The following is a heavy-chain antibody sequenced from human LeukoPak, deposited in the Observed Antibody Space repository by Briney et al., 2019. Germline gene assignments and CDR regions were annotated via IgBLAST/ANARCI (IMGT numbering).Heavy chain of an antibody. Sequence: GSLRLSCAASGFTVSSNYMSWVRQAPGKGLEWGSVIYSGGSTYYADSVKGRFSISRDNSKNTLYLQMNSLRAEDTAVYYCASVDTAMVMGYYSYGMDVWGQGTTVTVSS. V-gene: IGHV3-66*01. CDR3: ASVDTAMVMGYYSYGMDV. D-gene: IGHD5-18*01. J-gene: IGHJ6*02. CDR1: GFTVSSNY. CDR2: IYSGGST.